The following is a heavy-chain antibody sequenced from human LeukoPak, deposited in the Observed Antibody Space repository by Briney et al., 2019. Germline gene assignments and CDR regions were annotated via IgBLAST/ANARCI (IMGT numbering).Heavy chain of an antibody. J-gene: IGHJ4*02. V-gene: IGHV1-69*04. CDR3: ARGEGQLWLE. D-gene: IGHD5-18*01. CDR2: IISILGIA. CDR1: GGTFSSYA. Sequence: SVKVSCKASGGTFSSYAISWVRQAPGQGLEWMGRIISILGIANYAQKFQGRVTITADKSTSTAYMELSSLRSEDTAVYYCARGEGQLWLEWGQGTLVTVSS.